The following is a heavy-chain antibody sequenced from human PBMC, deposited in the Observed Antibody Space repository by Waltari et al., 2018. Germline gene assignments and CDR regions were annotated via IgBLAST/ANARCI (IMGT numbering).Heavy chain of an antibody. J-gene: IGHJ5*02. CDR1: GFTFSSYS. Sequence: EVQLVESGGGLVKPGGSLRLSCAASGFTFSSYSMNWVRPAPGKGLEWVSSISSSSSYIYYADSVKGRFTISRDNAKNSLYLQMNSLRAEDTAVYYCARGVAAAIGWFDPWGQGTLVTVSS. CDR2: ISSSSSYI. V-gene: IGHV3-21*01. CDR3: ARGVAAAIGWFDP. D-gene: IGHD6-13*01.